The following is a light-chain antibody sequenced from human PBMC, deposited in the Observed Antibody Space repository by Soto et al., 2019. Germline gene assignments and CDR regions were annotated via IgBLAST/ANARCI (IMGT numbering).Light chain of an antibody. CDR2: EVN. CDR3: SSYTSGIQF. V-gene: IGLV2-14*01. CDR1: SSDSTYYYF. J-gene: IGLJ1*01. Sequence: LTQPASVSGSPGQSITISCTGTSSDSTYYYFVPWYQQHPGKAPKLLIYEVNNRPSGVSHRFSGSKSGNMASLTISGLQAEDEADYYCSSYTSGIQFFGTGTKVTVL.